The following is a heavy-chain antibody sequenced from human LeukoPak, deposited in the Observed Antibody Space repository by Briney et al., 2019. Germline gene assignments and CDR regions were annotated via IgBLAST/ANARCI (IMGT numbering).Heavy chain of an antibody. D-gene: IGHD2-2*01. V-gene: IGHV1-69*13. CDR1: GGTFSNYA. Sequence: ASVKVSCKVSGGTFSNYAISWMRQAPGQGLEWMGGIIPIFGTANYAQKFQGRATITADESTSTAYMELSSLRSEDTAVYYCATGIYCSTISCYGPFDYWGQGTLVTVSS. CDR3: ATGIYCSTISCYGPFDY. CDR2: IIPIFGTA. J-gene: IGHJ4*02.